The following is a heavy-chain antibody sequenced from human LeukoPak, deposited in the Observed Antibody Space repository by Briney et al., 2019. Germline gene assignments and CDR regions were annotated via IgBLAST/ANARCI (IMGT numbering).Heavy chain of an antibody. D-gene: IGHD3-22*01. CDR3: ARADGSSGYCSDY. Sequence: GESLKSSCKGSGYSFTSYWIGWVRQTPGKGLECMVIIYPGDSDTRYSPSFQGQVTISADKSISTAYLQWSSLTASDTAMYYCARADGSSGYCSDYWGQGTLVTVSS. CDR1: GYSFTSYW. V-gene: IGHV5-51*01. J-gene: IGHJ4*02. CDR2: IYPGDSDT.